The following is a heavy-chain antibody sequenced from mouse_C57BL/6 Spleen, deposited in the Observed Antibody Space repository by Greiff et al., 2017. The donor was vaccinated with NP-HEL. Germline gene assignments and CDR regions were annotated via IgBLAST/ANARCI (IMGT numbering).Heavy chain of an antibody. Sequence: VQLQQPGAELVMPGASVKLSCKASGYTFTSYWMHWVKQRPGQGLEWIGELDPSDSYTNYNQKFKGKSTLTVDKSSSTAYMQLSSLTSEDSAVYYCASSYGYDGLNYYAMDYWGQGTSVTVSS. CDR1: GYTFTSYW. CDR2: LDPSDSYT. D-gene: IGHD2-2*01. J-gene: IGHJ4*01. CDR3: ASSYGYDGLNYYAMDY. V-gene: IGHV1-69*01.